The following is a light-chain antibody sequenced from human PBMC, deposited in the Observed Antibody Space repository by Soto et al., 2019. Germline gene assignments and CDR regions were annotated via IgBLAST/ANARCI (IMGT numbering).Light chain of an antibody. CDR1: QSVPKSY. J-gene: IGKJ5*01. Sequence: EIVLTQSPGTLSLSPGERPTLSCRASQSVPKSYLAWYHQKPGQAPRLLIYGTSSRATGIPDRFSGSGSGTDFTLTISRLEPEDFAVFYCQQYGSSITFGQGTRLEIK. V-gene: IGKV3-20*01. CDR2: GTS. CDR3: QQYGSSIT.